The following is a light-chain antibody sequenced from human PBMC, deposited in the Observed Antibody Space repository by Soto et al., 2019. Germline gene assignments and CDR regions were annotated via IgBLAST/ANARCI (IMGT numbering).Light chain of an antibody. CDR2: DAS. CDR3: QQYHSLIT. CDR1: QDISNY. Sequence: IQMTQSPSSLSASVGDRVTITCQASQDISNYLNWYQQKPGKAPTLLISDASRLETGVPSRFSGRGSGTDFTFTISSLQPEDIATYYCQQYHSLITFGRGTRLEIK. J-gene: IGKJ5*01. V-gene: IGKV1-33*01.